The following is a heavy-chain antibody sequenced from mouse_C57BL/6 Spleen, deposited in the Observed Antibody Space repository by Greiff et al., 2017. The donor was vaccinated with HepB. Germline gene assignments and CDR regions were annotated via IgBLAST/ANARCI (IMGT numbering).Heavy chain of an antibody. D-gene: IGHD1-1*01. CDR2: ISNLAYSI. Sequence: DVHLVESGGGLVQPGGSLKLSCAASGFTFSDYGMAWVRQAPRKGPEWVAFISNLAYSIYYADTVTGRFTISRENAKNNLYLEMSSLRSEDTAMYYCASYGSSPFAYWGQGTLVTVSA. V-gene: IGHV5-15*01. CDR1: GFTFSDYG. J-gene: IGHJ3*01. CDR3: ASYGSSPFAY.